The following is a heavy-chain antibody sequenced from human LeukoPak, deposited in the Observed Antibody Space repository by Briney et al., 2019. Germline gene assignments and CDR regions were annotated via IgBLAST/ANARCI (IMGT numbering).Heavy chain of an antibody. V-gene: IGHV4-59*08. CDR2: IYYSGST. J-gene: IGHJ4*02. Sequence: SETLSLTCTVSGGSISSYYWSWIRQPPGKGLEWIGYIYYSGSTNYNPSLKSRVTISVDTSKNQFSLKLSSVTAADTAVYYCARSEGGSYYVMRRDYFDYWGQGTLVAVSS. CDR1: GGSISSYY. CDR3: ARSEGGSYYVMRRDYFDY. D-gene: IGHD1-26*01.